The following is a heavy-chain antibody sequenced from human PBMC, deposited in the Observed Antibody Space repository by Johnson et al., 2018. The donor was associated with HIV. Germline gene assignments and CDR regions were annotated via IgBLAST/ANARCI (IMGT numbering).Heavy chain of an antibody. CDR3: ARDPKRSGSYYKDAFDI. CDR1: GFTFSSYW. J-gene: IGHJ3*02. D-gene: IGHD3-10*01. Sequence: MLLVESGGGLVQPGGSLRLSCAASGFTFSSYWMSWVRQAPGKGLEWVANIKQDGSEKYYVDSVKGRFTISRDNAKNSLYLQMNSLRAEDTAVYYCARDPKRSGSYYKDAFDIWGQGTMVTVSS. CDR2: IKQDGSEK. V-gene: IGHV3-7*01.